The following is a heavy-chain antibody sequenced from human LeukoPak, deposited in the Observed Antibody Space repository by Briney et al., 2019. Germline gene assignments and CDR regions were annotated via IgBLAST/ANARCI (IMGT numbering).Heavy chain of an antibody. J-gene: IGHJ4*02. V-gene: IGHV1-69*05. CDR2: IIPIFGTA. Sequence: GASVKVSCKASGGTFSSYAISWVRQAPGQGLEWMGGIIPIFGTANYAQKFQGSVTITTDESTSTAYMELSSLRSEDTAVYYCARDYCTNGVCYAVWGQGTLVTVSS. D-gene: IGHD2-8*01. CDR1: GGTFSSYA. CDR3: ARDYCTNGVCYAV.